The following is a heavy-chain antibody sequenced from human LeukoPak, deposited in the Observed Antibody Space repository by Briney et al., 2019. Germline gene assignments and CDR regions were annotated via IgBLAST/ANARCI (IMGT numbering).Heavy chain of an antibody. CDR1: GGSISSYY. CDR2: FHYSGST. V-gene: IGHV4-59*01. J-gene: IGHJ5*02. D-gene: IGHD2-15*01. Sequence: SETLSLTCTVSGGSISSYYWTWIRQPPGKGLEWLGYFHYSGSTNYNPSLKSRVTISGDTSKNQFSLKLSSVTAADTAVYYCARGVCSGGSCWGEWFDPWGQGTLVTVSS. CDR3: ARGVCSGGSCWGEWFDP.